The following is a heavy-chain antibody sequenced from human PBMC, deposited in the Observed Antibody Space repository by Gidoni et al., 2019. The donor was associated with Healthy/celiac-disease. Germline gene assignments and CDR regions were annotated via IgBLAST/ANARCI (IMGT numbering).Heavy chain of an antibody. Sequence: EVQLVESGGGLGKPGGSLRRCCAASGVTFRSYRMNWVRQAPGKGLDWVSSISSSSSYIYYASSVTGRFTISRDNAKNSLYLQIISLSAEDTAVYYCARDSVSGSYLNWFDPWGQGTLVTVSS. CDR3: ARDSVSGSYLNWFDP. J-gene: IGHJ5*02. CDR1: GVTFRSYR. D-gene: IGHD1-26*01. V-gene: IGHV3-21*01. CDR2: ISSSSSYI.